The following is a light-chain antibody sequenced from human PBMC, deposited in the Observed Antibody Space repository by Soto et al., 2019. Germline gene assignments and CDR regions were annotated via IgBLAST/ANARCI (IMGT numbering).Light chain of an antibody. V-gene: IGKV3-11*01. CDR2: DAS. Sequence: EIVMTQSPATLSLSPGERATLSCRASQSFCKYLVWYQQKPCQAPRLLIYDASNRATGIPARFSGSGSGTDFTLTISSLEPEDVAVYYCQQRGNRPPWTFGQGTKVDIK. CDR3: QQRGNRPPWT. J-gene: IGKJ1*01. CDR1: QSFCKY.